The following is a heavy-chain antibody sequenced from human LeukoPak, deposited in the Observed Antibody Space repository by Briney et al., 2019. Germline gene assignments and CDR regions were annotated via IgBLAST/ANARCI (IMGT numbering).Heavy chain of an antibody. J-gene: IGHJ4*02. CDR2: IYPGDSDA. D-gene: IGHD2/OR15-2a*01. V-gene: IGHV5-51*01. CDR1: GYSFTTYW. CDR3: AISLGLPDTSGDF. Sequence: GESLKISCKASGYSFTTYWIGWVRQMPGKGLEWMGIIYPGDSDARYNPSFQGQVTSSVDTSITTAHLQWSSLKASDTAIYYCAISLGLPDTSGDFWAQGTLVTVTS.